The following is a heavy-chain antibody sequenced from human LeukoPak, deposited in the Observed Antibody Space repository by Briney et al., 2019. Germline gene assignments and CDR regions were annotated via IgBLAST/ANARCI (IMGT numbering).Heavy chain of an antibody. J-gene: IGHJ4*02. Sequence: GESLKISCKGSGYTFTNHWISWVCQMPGKGLEWMGEIDPSDSYTNYSPSFQGHVTISADKSISTAYLQWSSLKASDTAMYYCARAPDSDSGYDYFDYWGQGTLVTVSP. CDR2: IDPSDSYT. D-gene: IGHD5-12*01. CDR3: ARAPDSDSGYDYFDY. CDR1: GYTFTNHW. V-gene: IGHV5-10-1*01.